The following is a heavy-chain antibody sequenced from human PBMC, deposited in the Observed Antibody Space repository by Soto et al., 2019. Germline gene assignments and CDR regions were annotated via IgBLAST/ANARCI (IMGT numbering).Heavy chain of an antibody. V-gene: IGHV3-23*01. CDR1: GFTFSSYA. Sequence: PGGSLRLSCAASGFTFSSYAMSWVRQAPGKGLEWVSAISGSGGSTYYADSVKGRFTISRDNSKNTLYLQMNSLRAEDTAVYYCAIGGVIVVVPAAIDYSGMDVGGQGTTVTVSS. J-gene: IGHJ6*02. D-gene: IGHD2-2*01. CDR2: ISGSGGST. CDR3: AIGGVIVVVPAAIDYSGMDV.